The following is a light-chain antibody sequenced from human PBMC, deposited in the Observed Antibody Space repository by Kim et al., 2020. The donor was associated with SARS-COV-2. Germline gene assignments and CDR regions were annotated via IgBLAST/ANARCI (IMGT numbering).Light chain of an antibody. CDR2: DVS. V-gene: IGLV2-14*03. CDR1: SSDIGGYKY. Sequence: GQSITSSCTGTSSDIGGYKYVAWYQQHPGKAPKLMIYDVSNRPSGVSDRFSGSKSGNTASLTISGLQAEDEADYYCSSYTSSRTLVFGGGTKVTVL. CDR3: SSYTSSRTLV. J-gene: IGLJ3*02.